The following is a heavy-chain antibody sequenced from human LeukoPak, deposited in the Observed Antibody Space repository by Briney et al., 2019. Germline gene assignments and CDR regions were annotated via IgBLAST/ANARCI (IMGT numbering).Heavy chain of an antibody. CDR1: GGSISSYY. CDR2: IYYSGST. D-gene: IGHD6-19*01. CDR3: ARQIRTYSSGWYNWFDP. V-gene: IGHV4-59*08. J-gene: IGHJ5*02. Sequence: PSETLSLTCTVSGGSISSYYWSWIRQPPGKGLEWIGYIYYSGSTNYNPSLKSRVTISVDTSKNQFSLKLSSVTAADTAVYYCARQIRTYSSGWYNWFDPWGQGTLVTVSS.